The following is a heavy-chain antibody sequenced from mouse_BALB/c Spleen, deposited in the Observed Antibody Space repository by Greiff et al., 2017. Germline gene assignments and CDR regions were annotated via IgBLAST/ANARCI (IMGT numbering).Heavy chain of an antibody. J-gene: IGHJ2*01. D-gene: IGHD4-1*01. Sequence: EVQVVESGGGLVQPKGSLKLSCAASGFTFNTYAMNWVRQAPGKGLEWVARIRSKSNNYATYYADSVKDRFTISRDDSQSMLYLQMNNLKTEDTAMYYCVTQRWLNWSHYFDYWGQGTTLTVSS. CDR1: GFTFNTYA. V-gene: IGHV10-1*02. CDR2: IRSKSNNYAT. CDR3: VTQRWLNWSHYFDY.